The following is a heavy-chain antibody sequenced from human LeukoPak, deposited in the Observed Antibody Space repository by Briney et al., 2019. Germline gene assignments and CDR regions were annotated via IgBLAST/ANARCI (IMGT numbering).Heavy chain of an antibody. J-gene: IGHJ6*02. V-gene: IGHV3-11*01. CDR1: GFTFRDYY. CDR2: ISRSGDTL. Sequence: GGSLRLSCEASGFTFRDYYMTWIRHAPGKGLEWIANISRSGDTLYYADSVEGRFTISRDNAKNSLYLQMNSLRAEDTAVYYCAREVVIFPDYYYYGMDIWGQGTTVTVSS. D-gene: IGHD3-9*01. CDR3: AREVVIFPDYYYYGMDI.